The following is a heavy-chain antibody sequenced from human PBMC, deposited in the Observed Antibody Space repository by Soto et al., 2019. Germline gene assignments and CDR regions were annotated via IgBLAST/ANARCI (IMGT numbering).Heavy chain of an antibody. CDR1: GGSFSGYY. D-gene: IGHD2-15*01. J-gene: IGHJ6*02. Sequence: ASETLSLTCAVYGGSFSGYYWSWIRQPPGKGLEWIGEINHSGSTNYNPSLKSRVTISVDTSKNQFSLNLSSVTAADTAVYYCARQGGNRYYYGMDVWGQGTTVTVSS. CDR2: INHSGST. V-gene: IGHV4-34*01. CDR3: ARQGGNRYYYGMDV.